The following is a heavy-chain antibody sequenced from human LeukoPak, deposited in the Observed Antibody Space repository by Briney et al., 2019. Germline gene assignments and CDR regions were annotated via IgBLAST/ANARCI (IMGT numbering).Heavy chain of an antibody. CDR1: GFTFSSYA. J-gene: IGHJ6*01. V-gene: IGHV3-23*01. D-gene: IGHD3-22*01. CDR3: AKGYYDSNYSSTGTDV. CDR2: ISGSRGST. Sequence: GGSLRLSCAASGFTFSSYAMSWVRQAPGKGLEWVSAISGSRGSTYYADSVKGRFTISRDTSKNTLYLQMNSLRAEDTTVYYCAKGYYDSNYSSTGTDVWRQASTVTVSS.